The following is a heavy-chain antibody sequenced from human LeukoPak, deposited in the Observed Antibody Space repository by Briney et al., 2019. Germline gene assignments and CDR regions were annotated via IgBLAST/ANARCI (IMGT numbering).Heavy chain of an antibody. J-gene: IGHJ6*03. Sequence: SETLSLTCTVSGYSLTSGYYWSWIRQSPGKGLEWIGYIYYTGSTTYNPSLKSRVTISADTSKNQFSLKLSSVTAADTAVYYCARTYYYGSGSYTYYYYYMDVWGKGTTVTVSS. V-gene: IGHV4-61*01. CDR1: GYSLTSGYY. CDR2: IYYTGST. D-gene: IGHD3-10*01. CDR3: ARTYYYGSGSYTYYYYYMDV.